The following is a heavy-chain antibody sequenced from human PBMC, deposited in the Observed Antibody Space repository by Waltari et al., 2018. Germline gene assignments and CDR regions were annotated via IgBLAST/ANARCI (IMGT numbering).Heavy chain of an antibody. Sequence: QVRLQEWGAGTLKPSQTLSLTCAVYGGSFSGYHLTWLRPPPGKGLEWLGEINHGGVTNYNPSLSSRLTILIDTSKKQFSLRLSSVTAADTAVYYCARGGVPDAYGSGSYYRNWFDPWGQGTLATVSS. CDR1: GGSFSGYH. CDR3: ARGGVPDAYGSGSYYRNWFDP. V-gene: IGHV4-34*01. J-gene: IGHJ5*02. D-gene: IGHD3-10*01. CDR2: INHGGVT.